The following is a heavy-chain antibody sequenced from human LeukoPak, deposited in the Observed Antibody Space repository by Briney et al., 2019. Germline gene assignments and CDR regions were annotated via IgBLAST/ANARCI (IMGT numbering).Heavy chain of an antibody. J-gene: IGHJ4*02. D-gene: IGHD1-7*01. CDR1: GFTFSSSG. CDR3: ARDDGGDWNYDY. V-gene: IGHV3-33*01. Sequence: GGTLRLSCAASGFTFSSSGMHWVRQAPGKGREGVAVIWYDGSSKYYADSVKDRFTNSRHNSKNSLYLQMNSLRAEDTAVYFCARDDGGDWNYDYGGQGTLVTVYS. CDR2: IWYDGSSK.